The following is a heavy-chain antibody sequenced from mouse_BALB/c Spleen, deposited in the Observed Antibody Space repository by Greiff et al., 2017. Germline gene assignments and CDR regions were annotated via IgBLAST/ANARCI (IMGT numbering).Heavy chain of an antibody. D-gene: IGHD2-14*01. Sequence: QVQLQQSGAELVRPGSSVKISCKASGYAFSSYWMNWVKQRPGQGLEWIGQIYPGDGDTNYNGKFKGKATLTADKSSSTAYMQLSSLTSEDSAVYYCTRSKVRPPFDYWGQGTTLTVSS. CDR3: TRSKVRPPFDY. J-gene: IGHJ2*01. V-gene: IGHV1-80*01. CDR1: GYAFSSYW. CDR2: IYPGDGDT.